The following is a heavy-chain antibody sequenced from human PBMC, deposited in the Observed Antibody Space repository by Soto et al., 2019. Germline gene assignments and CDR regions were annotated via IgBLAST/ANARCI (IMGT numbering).Heavy chain of an antibody. CDR2: IDPSDSYT. Sequence: ASVKVSCKASGYTFTSYGISWVRQAPGQGLEWMGRIDPSDSYTNYSPSFQGHVTISADKSISTAYLQWSSLKASDTAMYYCARTSMQSRGYSYGHGGMDVWGQGTTVTVSS. V-gene: IGHV5-10-1*01. CDR1: GYTFTSYG. D-gene: IGHD5-18*01. J-gene: IGHJ6*02. CDR3: ARTSMQSRGYSYGHGGMDV.